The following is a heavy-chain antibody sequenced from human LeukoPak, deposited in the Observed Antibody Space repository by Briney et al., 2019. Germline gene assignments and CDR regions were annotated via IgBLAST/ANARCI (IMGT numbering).Heavy chain of an antibody. CDR2: INPNSGGT. V-gene: IGHV1-2*04. J-gene: IGHJ4*02. Sequence: ASVKVSCKASGYTFTGYYMHWVRQAPGQELEWMGWINPNSGGTNYAQKFQGWVTMTRDTSISTAYMELSRLRSDDTAVYYCARGEFAVGYDSSGYYPLWGQGTLVTVSS. CDR1: GYTFTGYY. CDR3: ARGEFAVGYDSSGYYPL. D-gene: IGHD3-22*01.